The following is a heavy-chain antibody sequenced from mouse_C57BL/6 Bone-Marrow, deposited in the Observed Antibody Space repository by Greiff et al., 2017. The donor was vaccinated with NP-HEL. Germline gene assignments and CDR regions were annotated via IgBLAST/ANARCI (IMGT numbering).Heavy chain of an antibody. CDR1: GYTFTSYW. D-gene: IGHD1-1*01. CDR2: IYPGSGST. Sequence: QVQLQQPGAELVKPGASVKMSCKASGYTFTSYWITWVKQRPGQGLEWIGDIYPGSGSTNYNEKFKSKATLTVDTSSSTAYMQLSSLTSEDSAVYYCARAVGSSYPPWFAYWGQGTLVTVSA. V-gene: IGHV1-55*01. CDR3: ARAVGSSYPPWFAY. J-gene: IGHJ3*01.